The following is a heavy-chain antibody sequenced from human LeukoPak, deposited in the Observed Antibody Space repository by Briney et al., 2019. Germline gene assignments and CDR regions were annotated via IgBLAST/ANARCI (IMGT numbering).Heavy chain of an antibody. CDR3: ASNLGITVFSSWYYGMDV. CDR2: INPSGGST. V-gene: IGHV1-46*01. D-gene: IGHD1-14*01. CDR1: GYTFTSYY. J-gene: IGHJ6*02. Sequence: GASVKVSCKASGYTFTSYYMHWVRQAPGQGLEWMGIINPSGGSTSYAQKFQGRVTMTRDTSTSTVYMELSSLRSEDTAVYYCASNLGITVFSSWYYGMDVWGQGTTVTVSS.